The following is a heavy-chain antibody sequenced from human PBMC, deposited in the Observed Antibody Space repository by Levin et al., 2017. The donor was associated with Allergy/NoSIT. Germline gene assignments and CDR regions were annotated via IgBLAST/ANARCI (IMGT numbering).Heavy chain of an antibody. Sequence: QAGGSLRLSCAASGFTFSSYAMHWVRQAPGKGLEWVAVISYDGSNKYYADSVKGRFTISRDNSKNTLYLQMNSLRAEDTAVYYCARAYFDWLLPLDYWGQGTLVTVSS. V-gene: IGHV3-30-3*01. J-gene: IGHJ4*02. CDR3: ARAYFDWLLPLDY. D-gene: IGHD3-9*01. CDR2: ISYDGSNK. CDR1: GFTFSSYA.